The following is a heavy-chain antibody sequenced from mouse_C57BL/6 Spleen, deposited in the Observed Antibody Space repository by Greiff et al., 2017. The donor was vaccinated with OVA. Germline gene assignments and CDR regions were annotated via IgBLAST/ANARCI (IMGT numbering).Heavy chain of an antibody. V-gene: IGHV2-2*01. J-gene: IGHJ3*01. CDR1: GFSLTSYG. CDR2: IWSGGST. D-gene: IGHD4-1*01. Sequence: VKLVESGPGLVQPSQSLSITCTVSGFSLTSYGVHWVRQSPGKGLEWLGVIWSGGSTDYNAAFISRLSISKDNSKSQVFFKMNSLQADDTAIYYCARGSGISWFAYWGQGTLVTVSA. CDR3: ARGSGISWFAY.